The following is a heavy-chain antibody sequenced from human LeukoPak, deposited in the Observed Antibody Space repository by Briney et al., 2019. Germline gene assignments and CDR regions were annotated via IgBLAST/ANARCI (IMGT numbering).Heavy chain of an antibody. J-gene: IGHJ4*02. CDR1: GGSISSSSYY. V-gene: IGHV3-11*01. CDR2: ISSSGNTI. D-gene: IGHD6-19*01. CDR3: ARVASSGWYLDY. Sequence: LSLTCTVSGGSISSSSYYWGWVRQAPGKGLEWISYISSSGNTIDYADSVKGRFTTSRDNAKNSLYLQMNSLRAEDTAVYYCARVASSGWYLDYWGQGTLVTVSS.